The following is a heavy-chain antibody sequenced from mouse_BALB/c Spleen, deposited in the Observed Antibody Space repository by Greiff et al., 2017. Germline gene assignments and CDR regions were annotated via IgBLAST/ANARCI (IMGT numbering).Heavy chain of an antibody. Sequence: EVKLQESGPELVKPGASVKISCKASGYSFTGYFMNWVKQSHGKSLEWIGRINPYNGDTFYNQKFKGKATLTVDKSSSTAHMELLSLTSEDSAVYYCGRGEGIYDGLPYYFDYWGQGTTLTVSS. V-gene: IGHV1-37*01. CDR3: GRGEGIYDGLPYYFDY. CDR1: GYSFTGYF. J-gene: IGHJ2*01. CDR2: INPYNGDT. D-gene: IGHD2-3*01.